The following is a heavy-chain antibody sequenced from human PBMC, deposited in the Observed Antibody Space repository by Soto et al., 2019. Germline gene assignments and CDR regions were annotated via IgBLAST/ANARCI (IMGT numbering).Heavy chain of an antibody. CDR2: MYYSVNT. J-gene: IGHJ4*02. D-gene: IGHD4-17*01. V-gene: IGHV4-39*01. Sequence: SETLSLTCTVSGASISSTDYYWGWIRLPPGRGLEWIVSMYYSVNTYYNPSLKSRVTISVDTSKNQFSLMLGSVTAADTAVYYCARRRDPDGAYFDSWGQGTLVTVSS. CDR1: GASISSTDYY. CDR3: ARRRDPDGAYFDS.